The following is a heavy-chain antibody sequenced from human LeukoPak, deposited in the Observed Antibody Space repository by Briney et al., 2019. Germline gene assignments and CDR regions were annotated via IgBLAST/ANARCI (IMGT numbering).Heavy chain of an antibody. V-gene: IGHV3-30*18. Sequence: GGSLRLSCAASGCTFSSYGMHWVRQAPGKGLEWVAVISYDGSNKYYADSVKGRFTISRDNSKNTLYLQMNSLRAEDTAVYYCAKNKAGTRAIEYWGQGTLVTVSS. CDR3: AKNKAGTRAIEY. CDR2: ISYDGSNK. D-gene: IGHD6-19*01. CDR1: GCTFSSYG. J-gene: IGHJ4*02.